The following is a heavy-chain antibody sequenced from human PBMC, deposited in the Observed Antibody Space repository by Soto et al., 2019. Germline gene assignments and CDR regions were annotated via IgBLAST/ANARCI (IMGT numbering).Heavy chain of an antibody. Sequence: GGTLRLSCSVAGFTVSDSMSWVRQAPGKGLECVSFIHSDGSTHYTDSVRGRFTISRDNSKNTLYLQMDRLRVDDTAVYFCARDASGPFDYWGQGPLVTVSS. CDR3: ARDASGPFDY. D-gene: IGHD6-19*01. CDR2: IHSDGST. CDR1: GFTVSDS. V-gene: IGHV3-53*01. J-gene: IGHJ4*02.